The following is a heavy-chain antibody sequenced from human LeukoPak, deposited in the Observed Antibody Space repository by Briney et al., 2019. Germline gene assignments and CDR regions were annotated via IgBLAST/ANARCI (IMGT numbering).Heavy chain of an antibody. CDR1: GGTFSSYA. CDR3: AREAVTQTKAGIRPYYFDY. D-gene: IGHD1-14*01. V-gene: IGHV1-69*04. CDR2: IIPILGIA. J-gene: IGHJ4*02. Sequence: SVKVSCKASGGTFSSYAISWVRQAPGQGLEWMGRIIPILGIANYAQKFQGRVTITADKSTSTAYMELSSLRSEDTAVYYCAREAVTQTKAGIRPYYFDYWGQGTLVTVSS.